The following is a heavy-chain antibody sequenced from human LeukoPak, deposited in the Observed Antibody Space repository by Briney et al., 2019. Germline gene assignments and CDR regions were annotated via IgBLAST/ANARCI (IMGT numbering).Heavy chain of an antibody. D-gene: IGHD3-16*01. Sequence: SVKVSCKASGGTFSSYAISWVRQAPGQGLEWMGRIIPILGIANYAQKFQGRVTITADKSTSTAYMELSSLRSEDTAVYYCASSVSGSCENWFDPWGQGTLVTVSS. CDR1: GGTFSSYA. CDR2: IIPILGIA. CDR3: ASSVSGSCENWFDP. J-gene: IGHJ5*02. V-gene: IGHV1-69*04.